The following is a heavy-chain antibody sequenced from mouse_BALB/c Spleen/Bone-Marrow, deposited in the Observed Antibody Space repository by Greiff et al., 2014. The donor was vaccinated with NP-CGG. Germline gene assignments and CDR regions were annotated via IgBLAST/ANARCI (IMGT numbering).Heavy chain of an antibody. V-gene: IGHV14-3*02. D-gene: IGHD1-1*01. CDR2: IDPANGNT. CDR1: GFNLKDTY. Sequence: VQLKQSGAELVKPGASVKLSCTASGFNLKDTYMHWVKQRPEQGLEWIGRIDPANGNTKYDPKFQGKATITADTSSNTAYLQLSSLTSEDTAVYYCARYYYGSSYFDYWGQGATLTVSS. J-gene: IGHJ2*01. CDR3: ARYYYGSSYFDY.